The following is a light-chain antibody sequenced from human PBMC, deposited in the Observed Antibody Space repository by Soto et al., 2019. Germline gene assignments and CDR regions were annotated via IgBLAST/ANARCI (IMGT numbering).Light chain of an antibody. Sequence: DIQMTQSPSSLSASVGDRVTITCRASQSISSYLNWYQQKPGKAPKLLIYAASSLQSEVPSRFSGSGSGTDFTLTISSLQPEDFATYYCQQSYSTLWTFGQGTKVDTK. CDR2: AAS. V-gene: IGKV1-39*01. CDR3: QQSYSTLWT. J-gene: IGKJ1*01. CDR1: QSISSY.